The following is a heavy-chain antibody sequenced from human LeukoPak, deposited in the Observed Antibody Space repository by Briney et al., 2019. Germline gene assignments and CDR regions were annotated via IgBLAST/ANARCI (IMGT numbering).Heavy chain of an antibody. Sequence: ASVKVSCKASGYTFTSYAMNWVRQAPGQGLEWMGWINTNTGNPTYAQGFTGRFVFSLDTSVSTAYLQISSLKAEDTAVYYCARDPITMVRGVIRGYFQHWGQGTLVTVSS. CDR3: ARDPITMVRGVIRGYFQH. CDR2: INTNTGNP. D-gene: IGHD3-10*01. J-gene: IGHJ1*01. CDR1: GYTFTSYA. V-gene: IGHV7-4-1*02.